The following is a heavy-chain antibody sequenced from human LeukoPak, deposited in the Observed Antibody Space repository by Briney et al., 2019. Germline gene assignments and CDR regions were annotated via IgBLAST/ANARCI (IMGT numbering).Heavy chain of an antibody. V-gene: IGHV4-39*01. J-gene: IGHJ6*02. CDR1: GASISSSDSY. CDR2: IYRRGST. CDR3: ARHVQDLGIKV. Sequence: SETLSLTCTVSGASISSSDSYWSWIRQPPGKGLEWIGCIYRRGSTSYNPSLKSRVTVSEDMSKNHFSLRLSSVTAADTAVYYCARHVQDLGIKVWGQGTTVTVSS.